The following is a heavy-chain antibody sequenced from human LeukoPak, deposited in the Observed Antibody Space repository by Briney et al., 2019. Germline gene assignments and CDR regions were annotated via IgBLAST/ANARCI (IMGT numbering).Heavy chain of an antibody. J-gene: IGHJ4*02. V-gene: IGHV3-30-3*01. CDR3: AREDIGPTAFDY. D-gene: IGHD5-12*01. Sequence: GGSLRLSCAASGFTFSSYAMHWVRQAPGKGLEWVAVISYDGSNKYYADSVKGRFTISRDNSKNTLYLQMNSLGAEDTAVYYCAREDIGPTAFDYWGQGTLVTVSS. CDR1: GFTFSSYA. CDR2: ISYDGSNK.